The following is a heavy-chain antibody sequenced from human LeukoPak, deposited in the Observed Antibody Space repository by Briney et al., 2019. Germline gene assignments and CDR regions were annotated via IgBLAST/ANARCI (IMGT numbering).Heavy chain of an antibody. J-gene: IGHJ4*02. CDR1: GGSIRNYY. D-gene: IGHD3-9*01. CDR3: ARVIRTTGYYSNPKSGSFDF. Sequence: SETLSLTCTVSGGSIRNYYWIWIRQPPVKGLEWIGHISYSGSTNYNPSLKSRVTISVDTSKNQFSLRLSSVTAADTAVYYCARVIRTTGYYSNPKSGSFDFWGQGTLVTVSS. CDR2: ISYSGST. V-gene: IGHV4-59*08.